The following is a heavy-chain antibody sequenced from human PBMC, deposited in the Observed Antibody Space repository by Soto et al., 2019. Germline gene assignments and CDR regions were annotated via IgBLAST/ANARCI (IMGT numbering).Heavy chain of an antibody. CDR2: IYYSGST. V-gene: IGHV4-59*01. Sequence: SETLSLTCTVSGGSISSYYWSWIRQPPGKGLEWIGYIYYSGSTNYNPSLKSRVTISVDTSKNQFSLKLSSVTAADTAVYYCARYSSGWYKYAFDVWGQGTMVTVSS. CDR3: ARYSSGWYKYAFDV. CDR1: GGSISSYY. D-gene: IGHD6-19*01. J-gene: IGHJ3*01.